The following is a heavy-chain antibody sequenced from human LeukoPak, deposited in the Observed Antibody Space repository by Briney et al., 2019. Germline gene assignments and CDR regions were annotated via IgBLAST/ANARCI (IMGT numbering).Heavy chain of an antibody. D-gene: IGHD1-14*01. V-gene: IGHV1-18*01. J-gene: IGHJ4*02. Sequence: ASVKVSCKASGYTFTSYGISWVRQAPGQGLEWMGWISPSNGNTDYAQRLQGRVTMTTDTSTTTAYMELRSLTSDDTAFYYCSRSEYTNPYFDFWGQGTLVTVSS. CDR1: GYTFTSYG. CDR2: ISPSNGNT. CDR3: SRSEYTNPYFDF.